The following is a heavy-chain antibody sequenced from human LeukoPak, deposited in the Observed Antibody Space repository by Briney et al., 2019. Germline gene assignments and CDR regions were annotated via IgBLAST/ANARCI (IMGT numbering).Heavy chain of an antibody. Sequence: GRSLRLSCAASGFTFSSYGTHWVRQAPGKGLEWVAVISYDGSNKYYADSVKGRFTISRDNSKNTLYLQMNSLRAEDTAVYYCAKDRILDYDFWSGNFDYWGQGTLVTVSS. CDR1: GFTFSSYG. CDR2: ISYDGSNK. CDR3: AKDRILDYDFWSGNFDY. J-gene: IGHJ4*02. D-gene: IGHD3-3*01. V-gene: IGHV3-30*18.